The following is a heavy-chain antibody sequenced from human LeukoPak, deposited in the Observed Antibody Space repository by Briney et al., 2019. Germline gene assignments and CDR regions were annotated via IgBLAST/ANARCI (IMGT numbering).Heavy chain of an antibody. CDR2: ISGSGGAT. J-gene: IGHJ3*02. CDR3: AKDRDDYVWGSYLGAFDI. Sequence: GGSLRLSCAASGFTFSDYYMSWIRQAPGKGLEWVSLISGSGGATYYADSVKGRFTISRDNFKDTLYLQMNSLRAEDTAVFYCAKDRDDYVWGSYLGAFDIWGQGTMVTVSS. D-gene: IGHD3-16*01. V-gene: IGHV3-11*01. CDR1: GFTFSDYY.